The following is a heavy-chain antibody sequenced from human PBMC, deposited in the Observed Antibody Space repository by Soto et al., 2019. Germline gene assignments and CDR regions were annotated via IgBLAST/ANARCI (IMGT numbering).Heavy chain of an antibody. J-gene: IGHJ4*02. D-gene: IGHD2-2*01. Sequence: QVQLQESGPGLVKPSQTLSLTCTVSGGSISSGGYYWSWIRQQPGKGLKWIGYIYYSGSTYYNPSLKSRITISVETSKNHFSMKLSSVTAADTAVYYCARGRSSTSPYPIGYWGQGTLVTVSS. CDR1: GGSISSGGYY. CDR2: IYYSGST. CDR3: ARGRSSTSPYPIGY. V-gene: IGHV4-31*03.